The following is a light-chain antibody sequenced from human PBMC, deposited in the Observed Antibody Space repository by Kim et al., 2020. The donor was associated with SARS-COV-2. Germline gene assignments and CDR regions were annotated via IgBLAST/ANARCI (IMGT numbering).Light chain of an antibody. Sequence: QTVVTQEPSFSVSPGGTVTLTCGLSSGSVSTSYYPSWYQHTPGQAPRTLIYITHTRSSGVPDRFSGSIRGNKAALTITGAQADDESDYYCVLYMGSGIWVFGGGTQLTVL. CDR2: ITH. CDR3: VLYMGSGIWV. CDR1: SGSVSTSYY. J-gene: IGLJ3*02. V-gene: IGLV8-61*01.